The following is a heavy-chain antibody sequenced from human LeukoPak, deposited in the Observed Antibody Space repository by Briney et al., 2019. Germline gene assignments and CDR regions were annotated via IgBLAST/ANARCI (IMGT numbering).Heavy chain of an antibody. CDR1: GGSINSYY. CDR2: IYYSGST. D-gene: IGHD3-22*01. J-gene: IGHJ5*02. V-gene: IGHV4-59*01. Sequence: SETLSLTCTVSGGSINSYYWSWIRQPPGKGLEWIGYIYYSGSTNYNPSLKSRVTLSIDTSKNQFSLILSSVTAADTAVYYCARVFGYESNGYSRFDPWGQGTLVTVSS. CDR3: ARVFGYESNGYSRFDP.